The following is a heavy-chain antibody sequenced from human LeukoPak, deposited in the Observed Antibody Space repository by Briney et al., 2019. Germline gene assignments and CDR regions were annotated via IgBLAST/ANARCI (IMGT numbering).Heavy chain of an antibody. V-gene: IGHV3-64D*06. CDR1: EFTFSNYA. Sequence: PGGSLRLSCSASEFTFSNYAMHWVRQAPGKALEYVSAISSNGGSTYYADSVKARFTISRDISKNTLYLQMNSLRAEDTAVYYCVKGLTIGSTFDYWGQGTLVTVSS. CDR2: ISSNGGST. J-gene: IGHJ4*02. CDR3: VKGLTIGSTFDY. D-gene: IGHD4/OR15-4a*01.